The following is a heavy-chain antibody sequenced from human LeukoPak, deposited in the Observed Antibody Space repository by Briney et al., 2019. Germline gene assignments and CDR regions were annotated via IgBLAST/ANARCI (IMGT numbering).Heavy chain of an antibody. Sequence: GGSLRLSCAASGFTFSSYSMNWVRQAPGKGLEWVSVISWDGGSTSYADSVKGRFTISRDNSKNSLYLQMNSLRSEDSALYYCAKDRGGVDYWGQGTLVTVSS. CDR2: ISWDGGST. J-gene: IGHJ4*02. CDR1: GFTFSSYS. CDR3: AKDRGGVDY. V-gene: IGHV3-43*01. D-gene: IGHD3-16*01.